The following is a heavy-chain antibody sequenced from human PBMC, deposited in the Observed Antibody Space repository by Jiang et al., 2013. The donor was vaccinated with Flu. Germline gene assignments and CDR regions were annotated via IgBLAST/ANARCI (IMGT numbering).Heavy chain of an antibody. V-gene: IGHV5-51*01. CDR3: ARQYKGATVTTTFDY. J-gene: IGHJ4*02. Sequence: LEWMGIIYPGDSDTRYSPSFQGQVTISADKSISTAYLQWSSLKASDTAMYYCARQYKGATVTTTFDYWGQGTLVTVSS. D-gene: IGHD4-17*01. CDR2: IYPGDSDT.